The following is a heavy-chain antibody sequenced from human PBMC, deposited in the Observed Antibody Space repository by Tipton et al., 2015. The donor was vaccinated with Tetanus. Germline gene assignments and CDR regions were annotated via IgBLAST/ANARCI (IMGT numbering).Heavy chain of an antibody. J-gene: IGHJ4*01. D-gene: IGHD2-21*02. CDR2: VSYSGRT. CDR3: ATVGLVTASVKY. V-gene: IGHV4-59*01. Sequence: WNWIRQPPGKGLEWLAYVSYSGRTNSNYSLKSRITISQDTSKNQFSLRLTSVTAADTAVYYCATVGLVTASVKYWGQGTLVTVSS.